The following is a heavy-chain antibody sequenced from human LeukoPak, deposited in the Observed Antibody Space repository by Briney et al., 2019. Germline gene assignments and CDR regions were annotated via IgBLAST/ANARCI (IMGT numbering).Heavy chain of an antibody. Sequence: GASVKVSCKASGGTFSIYAISWVRQAPGQGLEWMGGIIPIFGTANYAQKFQGRVTITADESTSTAYMELSSLRSEDTAVYYCARGSCSSTSCYHNWFDPWGQGTLVTVSS. CDR2: IIPIFGTA. V-gene: IGHV1-69*13. D-gene: IGHD2-2*01. CDR3: ARGSCSSTSCYHNWFDP. J-gene: IGHJ5*02. CDR1: GGTFSIYA.